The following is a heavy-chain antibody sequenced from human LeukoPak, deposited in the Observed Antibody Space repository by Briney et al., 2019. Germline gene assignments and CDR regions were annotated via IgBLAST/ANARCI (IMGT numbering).Heavy chain of an antibody. CDR2: ISSSSSYT. Sequence: GGSLRLSCAASGFTFSSYAMSWVRQAPGKGLEWVSYISSSSSYTNYADSVKGRFTISRDNAKNSLYLQMNSLRAEDTAVYYCARRESWVDYWGQGTLVTVSS. D-gene: IGHD3-10*01. V-gene: IGHV3-21*05. J-gene: IGHJ4*02. CDR1: GFTFSSYA. CDR3: ARRESWVDY.